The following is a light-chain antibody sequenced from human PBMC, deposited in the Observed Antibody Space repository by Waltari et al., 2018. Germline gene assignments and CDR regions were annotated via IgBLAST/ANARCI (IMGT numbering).Light chain of an antibody. Sequence: QSALTQPASVSGSPGESITISCTGTSNDVGNYTLVSWYQQHPDKAPKLIIFEVTKRPSRVSNRFSGSKSGNTASRTISGLQAEDEADYYCCSYAGTTSIYVFGSGTKVTVL. J-gene: IGLJ1*01. V-gene: IGLV2-23*02. CDR2: EVT. CDR3: CSYAGTTSIYV. CDR1: SNDVGNYTL.